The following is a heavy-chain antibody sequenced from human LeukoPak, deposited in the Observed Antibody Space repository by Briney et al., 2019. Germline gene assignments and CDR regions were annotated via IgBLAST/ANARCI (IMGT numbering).Heavy chain of an antibody. D-gene: IGHD5-24*01. CDR3: ARVDGAITNWFDP. Sequence: SETLSLTCAVYGGSFSGYYWSWIRQPPGKGLEWIGEINHSGSTNYNPSLKSRVTISVDTSKNQFSLKLSSVTAADTAVYYCARVDGAITNWFDPWGQGTLVTVPS. J-gene: IGHJ5*02. CDR1: GGSFSGYY. CDR2: INHSGST. V-gene: IGHV4-34*01.